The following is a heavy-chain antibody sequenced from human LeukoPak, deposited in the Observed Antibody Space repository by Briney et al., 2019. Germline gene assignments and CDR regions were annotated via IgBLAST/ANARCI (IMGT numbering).Heavy chain of an antibody. D-gene: IGHD7-27*01. CDR2: INPNSGGT. V-gene: IGHV1-2*02. J-gene: IGHJ4*02. CDR3: ARGPSTGDFDY. CDR1: GYTFTGYY. Sequence: ASVKVSCKASGYTFTGYYMHWVRQAPGEGLEWMGWINPNSGGTNYEQRFQDRVTMTRDTSISTAYMELTSLRYDDTAVYYCARGPSTGDFDYWGQGTLVTVSS.